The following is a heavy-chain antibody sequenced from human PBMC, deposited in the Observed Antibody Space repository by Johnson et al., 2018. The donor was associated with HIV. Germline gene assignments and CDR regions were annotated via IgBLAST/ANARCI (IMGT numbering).Heavy chain of an antibody. J-gene: IGHJ3*02. CDR2: IKSKSDGGTT. V-gene: IGHV3-15*01. CDR3: AREAGAFDI. CDR1: GFTFSDYY. Sequence: MQLVESGGGLVKPGGSLKLSCATSGFTFSDYYMSWIRQAPGKGLEWVGRIKSKSDGGTTDYAAPVKGRFTISRDNSKNTLYLQMNTLRAEDTAVYYCAREAGAFDIWGQGTTVTVSP.